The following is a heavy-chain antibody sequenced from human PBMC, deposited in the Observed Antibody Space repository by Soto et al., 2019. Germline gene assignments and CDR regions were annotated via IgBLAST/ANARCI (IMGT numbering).Heavy chain of an antibody. D-gene: IGHD2-15*01. V-gene: IGHV4-39*02. J-gene: IGHJ4*02. CDR1: GASISSSSFY. CDR2: IRYGGDA. Sequence: SETLSLTCAVSGASISSSSFYWGWFSQPPGKGLEWIGSIRYGGDASFNPSLKSRVTISIDTSKNHFSLSLRSVTAADTAIYYCAKDASCYSCGAWGQGAPVTVSS. CDR3: AKDASCYSCGA.